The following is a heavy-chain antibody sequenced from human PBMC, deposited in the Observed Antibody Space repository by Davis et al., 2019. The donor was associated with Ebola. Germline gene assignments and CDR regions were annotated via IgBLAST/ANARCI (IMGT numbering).Heavy chain of an antibody. D-gene: IGHD4-23*01. J-gene: IGHJ5*02. CDR2: IRTNPNSYAT. Sequence: GESLKISCAASGFTFSDSAIHWVRQASGKGLEWVGRIRTNPNSYATAYAASVKGRFTISRDDSKNTAYLQMNNLKTEDTAIYYCTRPVEANWFDPWGQGTLVTVSS. CDR1: GFTFSDSA. CDR3: TRPVEANWFDP. V-gene: IGHV3-73*01.